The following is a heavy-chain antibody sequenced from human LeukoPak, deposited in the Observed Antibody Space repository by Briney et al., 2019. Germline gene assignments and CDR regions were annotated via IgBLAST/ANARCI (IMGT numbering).Heavy chain of an antibody. J-gene: IGHJ6*02. D-gene: IGHD2/OR15-2a*01. CDR2: IKEDGTDK. CDR3: AYSTLSPAGGMDV. V-gene: IGHV3-7*05. CDR1: AFTFSTYW. Sequence: GGSLRLSCAPSAFTFSTYWMSWVRQAPGKGLEWVANIKEDGTDKYYVDSVKGRFTISRDSAMNSVCLQMNSLRAEDTAVYYCAYSTLSPAGGMDVWGQGTTVPVSS.